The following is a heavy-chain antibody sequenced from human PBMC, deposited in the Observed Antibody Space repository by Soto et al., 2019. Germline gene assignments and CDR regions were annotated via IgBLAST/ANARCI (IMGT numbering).Heavy chain of an antibody. D-gene: IGHD3-3*01. Sequence: SGPTLVNPTQTLTLTCTFSRFSLSTRGLAVGWIRQAPRKAPERLAFIFWDDDKRYSPSLANRLTITKDTSKNQVVLTMTNMDPVDTATYYCASIFDFWSCHYFSYWGRGTLVTVSS. CDR1: RFSLSTRGLA. CDR2: IFWDDDK. V-gene: IGHV2-5*02. CDR3: ASIFDFWSCHYFSY. J-gene: IGHJ4*02.